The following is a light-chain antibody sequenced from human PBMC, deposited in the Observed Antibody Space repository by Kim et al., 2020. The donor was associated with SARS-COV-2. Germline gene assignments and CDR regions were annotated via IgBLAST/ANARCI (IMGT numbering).Light chain of an antibody. CDR1: QSISSY. Sequence: DIQMTQSPSSLSASVGDRVTITCRASQSISSYLNWYQQKPGEAPKLLIYAASSLQSGVPSRFSGSGSGTDFTLTISSLQPEDFATYYCQQSYSTLVTFGQGTKVDIK. J-gene: IGKJ1*01. V-gene: IGKV1-39*01. CDR3: QQSYSTLVT. CDR2: AAS.